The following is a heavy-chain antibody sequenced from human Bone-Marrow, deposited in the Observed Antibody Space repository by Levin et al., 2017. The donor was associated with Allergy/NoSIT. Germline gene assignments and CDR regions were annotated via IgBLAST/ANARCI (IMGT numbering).Heavy chain of an antibody. V-gene: IGHV3-30*18. CDR1: GFSFSDYA. Sequence: PGGSLRLSCAGSGFSFSDYAMHWVRQTPAKGLEWVAFISFDGSITDYADSVKGRFTISRDTSRNTLFLQMTTLRPDDTGVYYCAKERHNSGSTDAFDIWGKGTVATVSS. D-gene: IGHD3-10*01. CDR3: AKERHNSGSTDAFDI. J-gene: IGHJ3*02. CDR2: ISFDGSIT.